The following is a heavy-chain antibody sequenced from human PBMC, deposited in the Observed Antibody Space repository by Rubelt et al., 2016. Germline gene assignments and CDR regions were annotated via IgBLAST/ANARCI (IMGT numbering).Heavy chain of an antibody. D-gene: IGHD3-10*01. CDR3: AKAIASLIRRGIDH. CDR2: ISGTGDDS. Sequence: GQGLEWVSSISGTGDDSYYADSVRGRLTISRENSKSTLYLQMNSLRAEDTAVYYCAKAIASLIRRGIDHWGQGTMVAVPS. J-gene: IGHJ4*02. V-gene: IGHV3-23*01.